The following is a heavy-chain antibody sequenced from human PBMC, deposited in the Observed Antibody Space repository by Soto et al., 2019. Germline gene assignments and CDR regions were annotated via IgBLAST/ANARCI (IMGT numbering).Heavy chain of an antibody. Sequence: EVQLGESGGGLVQPGGSLRLSCAVSGLTFSDHYMGCVRQAPGKGLDWVGRIRDKVHSYTTEYAASVKGRFTISRADSRNSLYLQMNSLKLDDTAVCYCVSLWSVTGSRDYWGRGSLVTVSS. D-gene: IGHD1-20*01. CDR2: IRDKVHSYTT. CDR3: VSLWSVTGSRDY. CDR1: GLTFSDHY. V-gene: IGHV3-72*01. J-gene: IGHJ4*02.